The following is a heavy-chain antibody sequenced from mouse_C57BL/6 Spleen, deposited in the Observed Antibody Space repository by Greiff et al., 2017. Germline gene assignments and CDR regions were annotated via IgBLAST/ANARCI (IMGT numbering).Heavy chain of an antibody. D-gene: IGHD2-4*01. CDR2: INPNNGGT. J-gene: IGHJ3*01. CDR3: ARVYYDYDDGAWFAY. V-gene: IGHV1-22*01. CDR1: GYTFTDYN. Sequence: VQLKQSGPELVKPGASVKMSCKASGYTFTDYNMHWVKQSHGKSLEWIGYINPNNGGTSYNQKFKGKATLTVNKSSSTAYMELRSLTSEDSAVYYCARVYYDYDDGAWFAYWGQGTLVTVSA.